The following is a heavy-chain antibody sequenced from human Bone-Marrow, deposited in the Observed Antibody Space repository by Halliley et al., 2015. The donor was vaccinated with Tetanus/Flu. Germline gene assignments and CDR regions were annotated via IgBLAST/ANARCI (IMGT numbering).Heavy chain of an antibody. Sequence: VQLVQSGAEVKKPGESLKISCKGSGYSFSTYWIAWVRQMPGKGLEWMGIIYPADSDTRYSPSFRGQVTISADKSISTAYLQWSSLKASDTAMYYCARLDMVRGVREREDYWGQGTLVTVSS. V-gene: IGHV5-51*03. D-gene: IGHD3-10*01. CDR2: IYPADSDT. J-gene: IGHJ4*02. CDR3: ARLDMVRGVREREDY. CDR1: GYSFSTYW.